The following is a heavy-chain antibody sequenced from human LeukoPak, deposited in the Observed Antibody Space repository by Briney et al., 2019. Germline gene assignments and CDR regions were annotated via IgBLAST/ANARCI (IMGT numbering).Heavy chain of an antibody. CDR1: GFTFGSYW. J-gene: IGHJ4*02. V-gene: IGHV3-7*01. Sequence: PGGSLRLSCAASGFTFGSYWMSWVRQAPGKGLEWVANIKQDGSEKYYQDSVKGRFTISRDNAKNSLYLQMNSLRAEDTALYFCARGKGNDYWGQGTLVTVSS. CDR2: IKQDGSEK. CDR3: ARGKGNDY. D-gene: IGHD1-1*01.